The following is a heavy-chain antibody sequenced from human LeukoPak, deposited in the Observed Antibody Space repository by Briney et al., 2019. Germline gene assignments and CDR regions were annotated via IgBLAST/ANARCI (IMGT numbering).Heavy chain of an antibody. CDR1: GFTFSSYA. Sequence: GGSLRLSCAASGFTFSSYAMHWVRQAPGKGLEWVSAISGSGGSTYYADSVKGRLTISRDNSKNTLYLQMNSLRAEDTAVYYCARSVWGGRPHWGQGTLVTVSS. CDR2: ISGSGGST. V-gene: IGHV3-23*01. D-gene: IGHD1-26*01. J-gene: IGHJ4*02. CDR3: ARSVWGGRPH.